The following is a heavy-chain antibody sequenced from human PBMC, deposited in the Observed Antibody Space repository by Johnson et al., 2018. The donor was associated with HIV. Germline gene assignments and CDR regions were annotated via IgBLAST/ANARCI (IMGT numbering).Heavy chain of an antibody. CDR1: GFTFSNAW. CDR3: TTEDGSGTGYPQGAFDI. Sequence: VQLVESGGGLVKHGGSLRLSCAASGFTFSNAWMSWVRQAPGKGLEWVGRIKSKTDGGTTDYAAPVKGRFTISRDDSKNTLYLQMNSLKTEDTAVYYCTTEDGSGTGYPQGAFDIWGQGTMVTVSS. V-gene: IGHV3-15*01. J-gene: IGHJ3*02. CDR2: IKSKTDGGTT. D-gene: IGHD3-10*01.